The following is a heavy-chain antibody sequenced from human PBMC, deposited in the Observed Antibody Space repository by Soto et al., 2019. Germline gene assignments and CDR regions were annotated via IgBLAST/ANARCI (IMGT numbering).Heavy chain of an antibody. V-gene: IGHV3-23*01. CDR1: GFTFSSYA. J-gene: IGHJ1*01. D-gene: IGHD3-9*01. CDR2: ISGTGRVT. CDR3: AKDVHYDIVTGIEYFDH. Sequence: EVQLLESGGGLVQPGGSLKISCAVSGFTFSSYAMSWVRQAPGKGLEWVSGISGTGRVTNYAESVKGRFTISRDNPKNTLYLEMKSLRVEDTAVYCCAKDVHYDIVTGIEYFDHWGQGTLVTVSS.